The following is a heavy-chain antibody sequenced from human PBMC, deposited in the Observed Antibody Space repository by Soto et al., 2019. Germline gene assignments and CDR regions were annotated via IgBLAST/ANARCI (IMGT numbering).Heavy chain of an antibody. V-gene: IGHV4-30-4*01. CDR3: ARVFRFGRLDV. CDR2: IYYSGST. D-gene: IGHD3-10*01. Sequence: PSETLSLTCSVSGGSISSGDYYWNWIRQPPGKGLEWIGHIYYSGSTYYNSSLKSRVTISVDTSKNQFSLKLSSVTAADTAVYYCARVFRFGRLDVWGQGTTVTVSS. J-gene: IGHJ6*02. CDR1: GGSISSGDYY.